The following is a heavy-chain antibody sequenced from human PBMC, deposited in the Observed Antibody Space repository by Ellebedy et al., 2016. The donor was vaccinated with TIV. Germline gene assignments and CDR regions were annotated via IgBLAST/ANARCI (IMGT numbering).Heavy chain of an antibody. CDR2: ISYDGNHK. Sequence: GESLKISCAVSGFTITNYGMHWVRQAPGKGLEWVAVISYDGNHKYYVDSVKGRLTISRDDSKNTLYLQMNNLRLEDTAVYFCARASSGSSYWGYDYWGQGTLVTVSS. CDR3: ARASSGSSYWGYDY. J-gene: IGHJ4*02. V-gene: IGHV3-30*03. D-gene: IGHD3-22*01. CDR1: GFTITNYG.